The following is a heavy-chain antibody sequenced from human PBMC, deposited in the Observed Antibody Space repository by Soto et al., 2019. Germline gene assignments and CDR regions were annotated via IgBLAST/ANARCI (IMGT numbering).Heavy chain of an antibody. V-gene: IGHV3-7*01. CDR1: GLVFSSFW. Sequence: GGSLRLSCEASGLVFSSFWISWVRQAPRKGLEWVAYIKQDGIEKYYVDSVKGRFTISRDNPKSSLYLQMNNLRAEDTAVYYCARGHKGLEVWGQGTTLTLSS. J-gene: IGHJ6*02. CDR3: ARGHKGLEV. CDR2: IKQDGIEK.